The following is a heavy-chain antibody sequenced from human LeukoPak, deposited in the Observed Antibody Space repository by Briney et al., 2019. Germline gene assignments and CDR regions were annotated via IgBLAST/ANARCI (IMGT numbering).Heavy chain of an antibody. CDR1: GGTFSSYA. J-gene: IGHJ5*02. CDR2: IIPILGIA. D-gene: IGHD4-11*01. CDR3: AREVRPNWFDP. V-gene: IGHV1-69*04. Sequence: GSSVKVSCKASGGTFSSYAISWVRQAPGQGLGWMGRIIPILGIANYAQKFQGRVTITADKSTSTAYMELSSLRSEDTAVYYCAREVRPNWFDPWGQGTLVTVSS.